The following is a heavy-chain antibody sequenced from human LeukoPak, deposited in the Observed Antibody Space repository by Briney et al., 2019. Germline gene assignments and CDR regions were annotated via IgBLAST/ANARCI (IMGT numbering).Heavy chain of an antibody. Sequence: GGSLRLSCAASRFTFSSYNMNWVRQAPGEGLEWVSYISSGGINKYYADSVKARFTISRDDAKNLLFLQMSSLRAEDTAVYYCARDAPRGGNSPFDSWGQGTLVTVSS. V-gene: IGHV3-48*01. CDR3: ARDAPRGGNSPFDS. CDR2: ISSGGINK. J-gene: IGHJ4*02. D-gene: IGHD4-23*01. CDR1: RFTFSSYN.